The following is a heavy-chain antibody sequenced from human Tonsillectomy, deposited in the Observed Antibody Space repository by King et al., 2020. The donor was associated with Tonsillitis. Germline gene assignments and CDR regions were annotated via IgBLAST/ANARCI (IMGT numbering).Heavy chain of an antibody. CDR1: GGSISLYY. CDR3: ARSHDNSAHWSY. Sequence: QLQESGPGLVKPSETLSLTCTVSGGSISLYYWSWIRQPPGKGLEWIGNIYYSGSTKYNPSLKSRVSISVDPSKNQFSLKLMSVTAADAAVYYCARSHDNSAHWSYWGRGTLVTVSS. CDR2: IYYSGST. D-gene: IGHD4/OR15-4a*01. J-gene: IGHJ4*02. V-gene: IGHV4-59*08.